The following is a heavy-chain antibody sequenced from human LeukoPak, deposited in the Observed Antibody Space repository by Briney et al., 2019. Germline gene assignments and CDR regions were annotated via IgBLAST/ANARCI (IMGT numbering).Heavy chain of an antibody. D-gene: IGHD3-3*01. V-gene: IGHV3-23*01. CDR3: AKDPGLRGYYGAFDY. Sequence: GGSLRLSCAASGFTFSSYAMSWVRQAPGKGLEWVSAISGSGGSTYYADSVKGRFTISRDNSKNTLYLRMNSPRAEDTAVYYCAKDPGLRGYYGAFDYWGQGTLVTVSS. CDR1: GFTFSSYA. J-gene: IGHJ4*02. CDR2: ISGSGGST.